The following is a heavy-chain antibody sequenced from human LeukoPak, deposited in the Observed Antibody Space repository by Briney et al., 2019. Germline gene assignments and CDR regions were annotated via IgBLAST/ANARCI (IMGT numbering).Heavy chain of an antibody. J-gene: IGHJ4*02. CDR2: ISGGGGST. CDR3: AKGRVVTTSPLNY. CDR1: GFTFNNHA. D-gene: IGHD2-21*02. V-gene: IGHV3-23*01. Sequence: GGSLRLSCAASGFTFNNHAMNWVRQAPGKGLEWVSSISGGGGSTNYADSVKGRFTISRDNSKNTLSLEMNSLKADDTAVYFCAKGRVVTTSPLNYWGQGTLVTVSS.